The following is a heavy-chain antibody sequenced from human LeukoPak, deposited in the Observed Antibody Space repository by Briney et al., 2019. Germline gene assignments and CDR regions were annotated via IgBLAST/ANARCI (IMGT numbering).Heavy chain of an antibody. V-gene: IGHV4-34*01. CDR1: GGSFSGYY. J-gene: IGHJ4*02. Sequence: PSETLSLTCAVYGGSFSGYYWSWIRQPPGKGLEWIGEINHSGSTNYNPSLKSRVTISVDTSKNQFSLKLSSVTAADTAVYYCARVPTYSSGFDYWGQGTLVTVSS. CDR3: ARVPTYSSGFDY. CDR2: INHSGST. D-gene: IGHD6-19*01.